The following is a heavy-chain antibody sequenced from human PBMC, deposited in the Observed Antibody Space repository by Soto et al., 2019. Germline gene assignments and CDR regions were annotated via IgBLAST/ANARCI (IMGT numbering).Heavy chain of an antibody. CDR3: ARIVGARLNDY. J-gene: IGHJ4*02. V-gene: IGHV3-11*05. Sequence: QVQLVESGGGLVKPGGSLRLSCAASGFTFSDYYMTWFRQATGKGLEWLSCISTTGSYTNYADSVKGRFTISRDNAENSLYLQMDSLRGEDTAVYYCARIVGARLNDYWGQGTLVTVS. D-gene: IGHD1-26*01. CDR2: ISTTGSYT. CDR1: GFTFSDYY.